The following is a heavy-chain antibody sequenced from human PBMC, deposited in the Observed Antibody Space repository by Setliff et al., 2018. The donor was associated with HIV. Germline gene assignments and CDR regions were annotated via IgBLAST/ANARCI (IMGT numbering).Heavy chain of an antibody. Sequence: GASVKVSCKASGYTFTNYDINWVRQATGQGLEWMGWMNPNSGDTGYAQNFQGRVTMTRNTSISTAYMELSSLRSEDTAVYYCAKWYYTFWSGYRARNNWFDPWGQGTLVTSPQ. CDR3: AKWYYTFWSGYRARNNWFDP. V-gene: IGHV1-8*02. CDR1: GYTFTNYD. CDR2: MNPNSGDT. D-gene: IGHD3-3*01. J-gene: IGHJ5*02.